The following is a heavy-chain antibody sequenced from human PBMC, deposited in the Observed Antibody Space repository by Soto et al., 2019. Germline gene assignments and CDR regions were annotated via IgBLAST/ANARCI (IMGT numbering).Heavy chain of an antibody. CDR3: AREGSGNGSNAFDI. V-gene: IGHV1-8*01. CDR1: GHTFTSYD. J-gene: IGHJ3*02. Sequence: QVQLVQSGAEVKKPGASVKVCCKASGHTFTSYDINWVRQATGQGLAWMGWMNPNSGNTGYAQKFQGRVTMTRNTSISTAYMELSSLRSEGTAVYYCAREGSGNGSNAFDIWGQGTMVTVSS. D-gene: IGHD3-10*01. CDR2: MNPNSGNT.